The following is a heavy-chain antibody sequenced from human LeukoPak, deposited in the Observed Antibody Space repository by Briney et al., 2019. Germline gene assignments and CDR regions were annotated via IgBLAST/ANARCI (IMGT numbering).Heavy chain of an antibody. Sequence: ASVKVSCKASGYTFTSYGISWVRQAPGQGLEWMGWISAYNGNTNYAQKLQGRVTMTTDTSTSTAYMELRSLRSVDTAVYYCARKYYGSGSRDFDYWGQGTLVTVSS. CDR2: ISAYNGNT. CDR1: GYTFTSYG. D-gene: IGHD3-10*01. V-gene: IGHV1-18*01. CDR3: ARKYYGSGSRDFDY. J-gene: IGHJ4*02.